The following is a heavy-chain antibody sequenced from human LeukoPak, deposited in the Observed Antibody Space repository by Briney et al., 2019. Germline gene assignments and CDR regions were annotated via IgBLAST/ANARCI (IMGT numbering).Heavy chain of an antibody. CDR3: AKGASSAWLLYWFDP. Sequence: GGSLRLSCAASGFPSPSGLSFNNYAMAWVRQAPGKGLQWVSGISGSGASTYYSEPVKGRFTISRDNFRNTLYLQMSNLRAEDTALYYCAKGASSAWLLYWFDPWGQGTLVTVSS. CDR2: ISGSGAST. D-gene: IGHD6-19*01. CDR1: GFPSPSGLSFNNYA. V-gene: IGHV3-23*01. J-gene: IGHJ5*02.